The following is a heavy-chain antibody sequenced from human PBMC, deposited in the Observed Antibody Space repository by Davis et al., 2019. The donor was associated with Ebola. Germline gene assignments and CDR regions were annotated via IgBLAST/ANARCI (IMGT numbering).Heavy chain of an antibody. V-gene: IGHV1-69*10. D-gene: IGHD3-22*01. J-gene: IGHJ6*02. CDR2: IIPIIARE. CDR3: ARDRYYYDSSGYYYVSGYYGMDV. Sequence: SVKVSCKASGGTFYSYGISWERQAPGQGLEWVGGIIPIIARENYAQKFQGRVTITADKSTSTAYMELSSLRSEDTAVYYCARDRYYYDSSGYYYVSGYYGMDVWGQGTTVTVSS. CDR1: GGTFYSYG.